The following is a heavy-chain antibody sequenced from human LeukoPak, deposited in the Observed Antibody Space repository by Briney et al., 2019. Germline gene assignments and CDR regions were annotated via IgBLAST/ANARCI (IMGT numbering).Heavy chain of an antibody. V-gene: IGHV4-30-2*01. D-gene: IGHD5-12*01. CDR1: GGSISSGGYY. CDR3: ARVLSGIVATIRGELDY. Sequence: PSQTLSLTCTVSGGSISSGGYYWSWIRQPPGKGLEWIGYIYHSGSTYYNPSLKSRVTISVDRSKNQFSLKLSSVTAADTAVYYCARVLSGIVATIRGELDYWGQGTLVTVSS. CDR2: IYHSGST. J-gene: IGHJ4*02.